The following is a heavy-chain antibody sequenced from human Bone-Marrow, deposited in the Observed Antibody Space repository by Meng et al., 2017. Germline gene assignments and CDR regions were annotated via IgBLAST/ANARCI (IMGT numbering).Heavy chain of an antibody. Sequence: GESLKISCAASGFTFSSYAMSWVRQAPGKGLEWVSAISGSGGSTYYADSVKGRFTISRDNSKNTLYLQMNSLRAEDTAVYYCAKDPGYRSSWNAFDIWGQGTRVTVSS. J-gene: IGHJ3*02. CDR1: GFTFSSYA. D-gene: IGHD6-13*01. CDR2: ISGSGGST. CDR3: AKDPGYRSSWNAFDI. V-gene: IGHV3-23*01.